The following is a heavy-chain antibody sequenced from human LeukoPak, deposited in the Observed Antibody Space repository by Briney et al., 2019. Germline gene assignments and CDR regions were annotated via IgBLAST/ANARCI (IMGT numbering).Heavy chain of an antibody. D-gene: IGHD1-26*01. CDR1: GVSLSSLF. V-gene: IGHV4-59*11. CDR2: NYYSEST. Sequence: SETLSHTCSVSGVSLSSLFWSCIRQPPGKGLEWSGYNYYSESTNYNPSLKSRVTISVDTSKNQFSLKLSSVTAADTAVYYCARAEGGIVGAYYFDYWGQGTLVTVSS. J-gene: IGHJ4*02. CDR3: ARAEGGIVGAYYFDY.